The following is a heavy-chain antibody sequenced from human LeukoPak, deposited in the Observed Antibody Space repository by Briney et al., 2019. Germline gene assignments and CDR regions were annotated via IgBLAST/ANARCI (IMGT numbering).Heavy chain of an antibody. J-gene: IGHJ6*02. V-gene: IGHV3-30*02. Sequence: AGGSLRLSCAASGFTFSSYGMHWVRQAPGKGLEWVAFIRYDGSNKYYADSVKGRFTISRDNSKNTLYLQMNSLRAEDTAVYYCAKDRSYGREGYYYYGMDVWGQGTTVTVPS. D-gene: IGHD4-17*01. CDR3: AKDRSYGREGYYYYGMDV. CDR1: GFTFSSYG. CDR2: IRYDGSNK.